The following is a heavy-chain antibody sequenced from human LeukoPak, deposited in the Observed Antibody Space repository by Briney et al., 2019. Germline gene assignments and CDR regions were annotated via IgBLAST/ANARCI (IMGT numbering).Heavy chain of an antibody. J-gene: IGHJ5*02. CDR3: ARGSSSWYVEGGNWFDP. Sequence: GASVKVSCKASGYTFTSYAMNWVRQAPGQGLECMGGIIPIFGTANYAQKFQGRVTITADESTSTAYMELSSLRSEDTAVYYCARGSSSWYVEGGNWFDPWGQGTLVTVSS. V-gene: IGHV1-69*13. CDR2: IIPIFGTA. D-gene: IGHD6-13*01. CDR1: GYTFTSYA.